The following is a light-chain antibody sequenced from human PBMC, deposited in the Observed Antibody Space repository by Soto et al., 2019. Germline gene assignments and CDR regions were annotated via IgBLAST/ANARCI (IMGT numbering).Light chain of an antibody. CDR1: QSVSSY. J-gene: IGKJ2*01. CDR2: RAS. Sequence: EIVMTQSPATLSVSPGGRATLSCRASQSVSSYLAWHQQRPGQPPRLLIYRASTRATGVPARFSGSGSGTEFSLTISSLQSEDFALYYCQQYSTWPPRYTFGQGTKLEI. CDR3: QQYSTWPPRYT. V-gene: IGKV3-15*01.